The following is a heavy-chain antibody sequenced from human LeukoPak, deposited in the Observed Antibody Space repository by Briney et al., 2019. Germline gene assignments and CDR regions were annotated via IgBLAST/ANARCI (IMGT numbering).Heavy chain of an antibody. CDR1: GGTFSSYA. J-gene: IGHJ3*02. CDR2: IIPIFGTA. V-gene: IGHV1-69*15. CDR3: ARARITMIVVAAFDI. D-gene: IGHD3-22*01. Sequence: GSSVKVSCKASGGTFSSYAISWVRQAPGQGLEWMGRIIPIFGTANYAQKFQGRVTITADESTSTAYMELSSLRSEDMAVYYCARARITMIVVAAFDIWGQGTMVTVSS.